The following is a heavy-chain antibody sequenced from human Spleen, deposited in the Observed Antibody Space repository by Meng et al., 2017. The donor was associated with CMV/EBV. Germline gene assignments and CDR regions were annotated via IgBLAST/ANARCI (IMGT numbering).Heavy chain of an antibody. CDR3: AKDRGVYYYGSGSSYYGMDV. V-gene: IGHV3-23*03. CDR2: SYSGGSST. CDR1: GFTFSSYA. D-gene: IGHD3-10*01. Sequence: GESLKISCAASGFTFSSYARSWVRQAPGKGLEWVSVSYSGGSSTYYAVSVKGRFTIYMENSKNTLYLQMNSLRSEDTAVYYCAKDRGVYYYGSGSSYYGMDVWGQGTTVTVSS. J-gene: IGHJ6*02.